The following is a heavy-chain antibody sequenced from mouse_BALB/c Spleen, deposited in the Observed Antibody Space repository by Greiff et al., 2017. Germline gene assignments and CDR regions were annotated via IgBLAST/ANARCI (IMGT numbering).Heavy chain of an antibody. CDR2: ISNGGGST. CDR3: ARHYRYAFAY. D-gene: IGHD2-14*01. J-gene: IGHJ3*01. Sequence: EVQVVESGGGLVQPGGSLKLSCAASGFTFSSYTMSWVRQTPEKRLEWVAYISNGGGSTYYPDTVKGRFTISRDNAKNTLYLQMSSLKSEDTAMYYCARHYRYAFAYWGQGTLVTVSA. CDR1: GFTFSSYT. V-gene: IGHV5-12-2*01.